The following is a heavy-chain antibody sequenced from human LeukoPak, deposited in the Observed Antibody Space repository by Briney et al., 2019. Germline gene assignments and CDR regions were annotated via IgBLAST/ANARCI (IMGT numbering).Heavy chain of an antibody. CDR1: GGSISSNNW. CDR3: ARDGPTVTTSYYYYGMDV. Sequence: TSETLSLTCAVSGGSISSNNWWSWVRQPPGKGLEWIGEIYRSGSTNYNPSLKSRVTISVDTSKNQFSLKLSSVTAADTAVYYCARDGPTVTTSYYYYGMDVWGQGTTVTVSS. D-gene: IGHD4-17*01. V-gene: IGHV4-4*02. J-gene: IGHJ6*02. CDR2: IYRSGST.